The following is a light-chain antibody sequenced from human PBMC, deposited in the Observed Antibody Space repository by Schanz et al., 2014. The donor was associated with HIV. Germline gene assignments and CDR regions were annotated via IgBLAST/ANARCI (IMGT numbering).Light chain of an antibody. CDR3: QSYDSRLSGVV. V-gene: IGLV1-40*01. Sequence: QSVLTQPPSASGTPGQRVSISCSGSSSNIGSVYDVHWYQQLPGTAPKLLIYDNTNRPSGVPDRFSGSKSGTSASLAITGLQAEDEADYYCQSYDSRLSGVVFGGGTKLTVL. J-gene: IGLJ2*01. CDR2: DNT. CDR1: SSNIGSVYD.